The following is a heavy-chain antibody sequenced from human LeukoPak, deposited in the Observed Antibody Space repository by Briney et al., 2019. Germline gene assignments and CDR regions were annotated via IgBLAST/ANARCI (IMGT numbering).Heavy chain of an antibody. CDR2: IFNGGST. D-gene: IGHD5-18*01. J-gene: IGHJ4*02. V-gene: IGHV4-59*01. CDR3: ARGYSFGYEFQFDY. CDR1: GGSISSYF. Sequence: SETLSLTCTFSGGSISSYFWSWIRQPPGKGLEWIGYIFNGGSTNYNPSPKSRVTISLDTTKNQFSLKQSPVTAADTAVYYCARGYSFGYEFQFDYWGQGTLVTVSS.